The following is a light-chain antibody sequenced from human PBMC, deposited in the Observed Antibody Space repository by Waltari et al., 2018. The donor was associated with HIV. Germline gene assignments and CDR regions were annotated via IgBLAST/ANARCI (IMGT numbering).Light chain of an antibody. CDR2: WAS. Sequence: DIVMTQSPDSLVVSLGDRATINFYSRHSVLYSSNNKNYLAWYQQKPGQPPKLVIYWASTRESGVPDRFSGSGSGTDVTLTISSLQAEDVAVYYCQQYYSTPLTFGGGTKVEIK. V-gene: IGKV4-1*01. J-gene: IGKJ4*01. CDR1: HSVLYSSNNKNY. CDR3: QQYYSTPLT.